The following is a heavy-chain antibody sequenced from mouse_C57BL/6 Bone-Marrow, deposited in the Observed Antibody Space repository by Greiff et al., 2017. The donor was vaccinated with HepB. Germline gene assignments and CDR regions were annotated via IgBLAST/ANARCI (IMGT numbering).Heavy chain of an antibody. CDR3: ARNYGSRDFDY. CDR2: INPSSGYT. J-gene: IGHJ2*01. Sequence: QVQLQQSGAELARPGASVKMSCKASGYTFTSYSMHWVKQRPGQGLEWIGYINPSSGYTKYNQKFKDKATLTADKSSSTAYMQLSSLTSEDSAVYCCARNYGSRDFDYWGQGTTLTVSS. V-gene: IGHV1-4*01. D-gene: IGHD1-1*01. CDR1: GYTFTSYS.